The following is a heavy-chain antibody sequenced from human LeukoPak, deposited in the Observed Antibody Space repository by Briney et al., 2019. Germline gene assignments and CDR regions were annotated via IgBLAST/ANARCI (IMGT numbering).Heavy chain of an antibody. CDR2: ISSSSSYI. Sequence: GGSLRLSCAASGFTFSSYAMSWVRQAPGKGLEWVSSISSSSSYIYYADSVKGRFTISRDNAKNSLYLQMNSLRAEDTAVYYCARDARGYSSSWSDAFDIWGQGTMVTVSS. CDR3: ARDARGYSSSWSDAFDI. CDR1: GFTFSSYA. D-gene: IGHD6-13*01. J-gene: IGHJ3*02. V-gene: IGHV3-21*01.